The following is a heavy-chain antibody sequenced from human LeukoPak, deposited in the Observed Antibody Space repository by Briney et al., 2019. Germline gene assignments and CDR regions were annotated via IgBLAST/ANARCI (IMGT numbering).Heavy chain of an antibody. CDR3: ARAVVAGPQLLPRYMDV. CDR1: GYVLTG. CDR2: INSYSGNN. V-gene: IGHV1-18*01. D-gene: IGHD2-21*01. J-gene: IGHJ6*04. Sequence: ASVTVSCNTSGYVLTGVTWVRQAPGQGLEWMGWINSYSGNNDYAQKFQGRVTLTRDTSTSTVYMDLRSLTSDDTAVYYCARAVVAGPQLLPRYMDVWGKGTTVTVSS.